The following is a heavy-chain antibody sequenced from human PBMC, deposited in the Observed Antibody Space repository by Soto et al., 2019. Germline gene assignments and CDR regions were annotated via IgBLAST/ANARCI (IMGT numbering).Heavy chain of an antibody. J-gene: IGHJ6*02. D-gene: IGHD3-16*01. V-gene: IGHV1-8*01. Sequence: QVQLVQSGAEVKKPGASVKVSCKASGYTFTSYDINWVRQATGQGLEWMGWMNPNSADTGYAEKFQGRVTMTRNTSIRTAYRELSSVGSEDTGVYYCAREGVRGMDVWGQGTTVSVSS. CDR3: AREGVRGMDV. CDR1: GYTFTSYD. CDR2: MNPNSADT.